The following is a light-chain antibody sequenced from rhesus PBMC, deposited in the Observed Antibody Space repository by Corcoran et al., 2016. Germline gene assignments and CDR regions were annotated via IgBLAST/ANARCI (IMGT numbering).Light chain of an antibody. CDR3: QQHNSHPLT. CDR2: AAS. Sequence: DIQMTQSPSSLSASVGDRVTITCRASQTISSYLAWYPQKPGKVPKLLIYAASSLESGVPSRFSGSGSGTEFTLTISSLQPEDFATYYCQQHNSHPLTFGGGTKGEIK. CDR1: QTISSY. V-gene: IGKV1-44*02. J-gene: IGKJ4*01.